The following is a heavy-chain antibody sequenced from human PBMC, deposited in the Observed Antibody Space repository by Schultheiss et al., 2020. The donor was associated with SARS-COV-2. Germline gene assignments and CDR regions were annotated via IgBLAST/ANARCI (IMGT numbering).Heavy chain of an antibody. V-gene: IGHV6-1*01. CDR1: GDSVSSDSAA. Sequence: SQTLSLTCAISGDSVSSDSAAWSWIRQSPSRGLEWLGRTYYRSKWYTDYAVSVKSRITINPDTSKNQFSLQMISVTPEDTAVYYCARQRFGLDFWGQGTLVTVSS. D-gene: IGHD3-10*01. CDR3: ARQRFGLDF. CDR2: TYYRSKWYT. J-gene: IGHJ4*02.